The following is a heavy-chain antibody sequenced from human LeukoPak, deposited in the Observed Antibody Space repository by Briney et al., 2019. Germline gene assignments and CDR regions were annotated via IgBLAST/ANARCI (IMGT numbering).Heavy chain of an antibody. D-gene: IGHD2-2*01. CDR2: ISSAGDT. Sequence: GGSLRLSCAASGFTFSNYNIHWVRQATGKGLEWVSSISSAGDTYYLGSVKGRFTISRENAKNFLYLQMNNLRAEDTAVYYCARYCSSSRCYSSGLSHGLDVWGQGTTVTVSS. CDR1: GFTFSNYN. J-gene: IGHJ6*02. CDR3: ARYCSSSRCYSSGLSHGLDV. V-gene: IGHV3-13*01.